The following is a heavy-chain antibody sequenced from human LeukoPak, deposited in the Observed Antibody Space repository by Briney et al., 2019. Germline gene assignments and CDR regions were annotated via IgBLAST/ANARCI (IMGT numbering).Heavy chain of an antibody. D-gene: IGHD6-19*01. CDR2: ISYDGINK. J-gene: IGHJ4*02. Sequence: AGTSLTLSCAASGFTLTTYGIHWVRQAPGKGLEGVAVISYDGINKDYADSVKGRFTISRDISKNTVSLQMNNLRVEDTAVYYCAKDRIGVATPKAYFDYWGQGTLVTVSS. CDR1: GFTLTTYG. CDR3: AKDRIGVATPKAYFDY. V-gene: IGHV3-30*18.